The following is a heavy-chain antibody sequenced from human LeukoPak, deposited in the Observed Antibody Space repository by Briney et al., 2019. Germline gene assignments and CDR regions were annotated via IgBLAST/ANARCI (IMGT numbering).Heavy chain of an antibody. CDR1: GFTFSSYG. Sequence: GGSLRLSCAASGFTFSSYGMHWVRQAPGKGLEWVAFIRYDGSNKYYADSVKGRFTISRDNSKNTLYLQMNSLRAEDTAVYYCAKAEDEPYDAFDIWGQGTMVTVSS. CDR3: AKAEDEPYDAFDI. V-gene: IGHV3-30*02. J-gene: IGHJ3*02. CDR2: IRYDGSNK. D-gene: IGHD1-14*01.